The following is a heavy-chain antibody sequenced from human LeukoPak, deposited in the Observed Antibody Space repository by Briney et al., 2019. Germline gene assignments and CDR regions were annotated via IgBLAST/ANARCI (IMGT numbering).Heavy chain of an antibody. CDR3: AGDQRYCSSSSCPWEPFDY. D-gene: IGHD2-2*01. J-gene: IGHJ4*02. V-gene: IGHV3-7*05. CDR1: GFTFSSYS. CDR2: IKQDGSEK. Sequence: GGSLRLSCAASGFTFSSYSMNWVRQAPGKGLEWVANIKQDGSEKYYVDSVKGRFTISRDNAKNSLYLQMNSLRAEDTAVYYCAGDQRYCSSSSCPWEPFDYWGQGTLVTVSS.